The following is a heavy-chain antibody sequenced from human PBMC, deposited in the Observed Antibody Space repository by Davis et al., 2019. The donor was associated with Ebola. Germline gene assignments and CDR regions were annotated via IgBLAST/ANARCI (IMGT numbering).Heavy chain of an antibody. J-gene: IGHJ4*02. V-gene: IGHV3-48*02. Sequence: PGGSLRLSCAASGFTFSSYSMNWVRQAPGKGLEWVSYISSSSSTIYYADSVKGRFTISRDNAKNSLYLQMNSLRDEDTAVYYCAREVDTAMVLYYFDYWGQGTLVTVSS. CDR2: ISSSSSTI. CDR3: AREVDTAMVLYYFDY. CDR1: GFTFSSYS. D-gene: IGHD5-18*01.